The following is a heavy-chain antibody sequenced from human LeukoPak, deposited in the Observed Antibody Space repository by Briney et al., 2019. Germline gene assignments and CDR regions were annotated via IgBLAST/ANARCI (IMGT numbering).Heavy chain of an antibody. J-gene: IGHJ6*02. CDR2: IFYSGST. Sequence: SETLSLTCSISGGSFSSYHWSWIRQPPGKGLEWLGYIFYSGSTNYNPSLKSRVTISVDTSKNQFSLKVSSVTAADTAVYYCARVSCSGGSCYSGDHYGMDVWGQGTSVTVSS. CDR1: GGSFSSYH. D-gene: IGHD2-15*01. V-gene: IGHV4-59*01. CDR3: ARVSCSGGSCYSGDHYGMDV.